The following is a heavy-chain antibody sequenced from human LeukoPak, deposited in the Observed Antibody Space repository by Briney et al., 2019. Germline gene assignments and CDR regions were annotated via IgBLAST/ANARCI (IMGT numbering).Heavy chain of an antibody. J-gene: IGHJ4*02. CDR1: GFTLSNYW. CDR2: IYPDDSDA. V-gene: IGHV5-51*01. Sequence: GESLKISCQVSGFTLSNYWIAWVRQMLGKGLEWMGIIYPDDSDARYRPPFQGLVTISADKSISTAYLQWSSLKASDTAIYYCARVIFGVVITGFDYWGQGTLVAVSS. D-gene: IGHD3-3*01. CDR3: ARVIFGVVITGFDY.